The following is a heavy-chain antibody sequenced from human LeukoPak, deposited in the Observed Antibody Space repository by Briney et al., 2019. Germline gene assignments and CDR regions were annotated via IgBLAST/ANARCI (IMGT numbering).Heavy chain of an antibody. D-gene: IGHD1-26*01. V-gene: IGHV1-69*06. CDR3: ARAGPFYSGNYLGF. CDR1: GGTFSSYA. CDR2: IIPIFCTT. J-gene: IGHJ4*01. Sequence: ASVKVSCKTSGGTFSSYAITWVRQTPGQGLEWMGGIIPIFCTTNYAQKFQDRVTITADKSTSTAYMKLSSLRSEDTAVYYCARAGPFYSGNYLGFWGHGTLVTVSS.